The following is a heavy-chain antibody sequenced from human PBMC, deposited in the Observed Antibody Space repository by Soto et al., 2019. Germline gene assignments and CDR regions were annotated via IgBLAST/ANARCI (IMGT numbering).Heavy chain of an antibody. D-gene: IGHD3-10*01. CDR2: ISGSGGST. Sequence: GGSLRLSCAASGFTFSSYAMSWVRQAPGKGLEWVSAISGSGGSTYYADSVKGRFTISRDNSKNTLYLQMNSRRAEDTAVYYCANPAYYYGSGSYCPFDYWGQGTLVTVSS. CDR3: ANPAYYYGSGSYCPFDY. V-gene: IGHV3-23*01. J-gene: IGHJ4*02. CDR1: GFTFSSYA.